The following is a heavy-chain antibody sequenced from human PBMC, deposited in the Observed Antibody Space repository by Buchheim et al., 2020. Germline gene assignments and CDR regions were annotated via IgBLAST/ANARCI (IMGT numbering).Heavy chain of an antibody. Sequence: EVQLLESGGGLVQSGETLRLSCAVSGFTFSCYAMSWVRQAPGKGLVWVSVISASGGRTYYADSVKGRFTISRDNSKNTMYLQMNSLRAEDTAVYYCAKALVSPRRDVFDIWGQGT. J-gene: IGHJ3*02. V-gene: IGHV3-23*01. CDR3: AKALVSPRRDVFDI. CDR2: ISASGGRT. CDR1: GFTFSCYA. D-gene: IGHD5/OR15-5a*01.